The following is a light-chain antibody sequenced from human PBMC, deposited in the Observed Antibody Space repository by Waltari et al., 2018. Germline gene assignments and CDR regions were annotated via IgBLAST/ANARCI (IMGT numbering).Light chain of an antibody. J-gene: IGLJ3*02. CDR3: ETGGHGTWV. CDR2: VHSDGSH. Sequence: QLVVTQSPSASAPLGASVKLTCTLSSGHSGNVIAWLQQRPEKGPRYLMKVHSDGSHLKGDEIPDRFSVSSSGAERYLTISSLQSDDEADYYCETGGHGTWVFGGGTKLTVL. CDR1: SGHSGNV. V-gene: IGLV4-69*01.